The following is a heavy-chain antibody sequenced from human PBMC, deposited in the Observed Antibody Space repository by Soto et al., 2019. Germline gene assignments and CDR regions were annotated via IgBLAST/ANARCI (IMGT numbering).Heavy chain of an antibody. CDR2: IYYSGST. D-gene: IGHD2-21*01. CDR3: ARVHIVGHTNWFDP. CDR1: GGSISSYY. V-gene: IGHV4-59*01. J-gene: IGHJ5*02. Sequence: SETLSLTCTVSGGSISSYYWSWIRQPPGKGLEWIGYIYYSGSTNYNPSLKSRVTISVDTSKNQFSLKLSSVTAADTAVYYCARVHIVGHTNWFDPWGQGTLVTVSS.